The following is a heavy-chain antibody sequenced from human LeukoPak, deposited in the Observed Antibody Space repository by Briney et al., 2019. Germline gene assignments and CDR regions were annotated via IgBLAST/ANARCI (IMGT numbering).Heavy chain of an antibody. CDR2: ISGYNGNT. V-gene: IGHV1-18*01. Sequence: ASVKISCKASGYTFTSYGISWVRQAPGQGLEWMGWISGYNGNTNYAQKLQGRVTMTTDTSTSTAYMELRSLRSDDTAVYYCARDLKRGYSSGRYSWGTGSSNVYWGQGTLVTVSS. D-gene: IGHD6-19*01. CDR3: ARDLKRGYSSGRYSWGTGSSNVY. CDR1: GYTFTSYG. J-gene: IGHJ4*02.